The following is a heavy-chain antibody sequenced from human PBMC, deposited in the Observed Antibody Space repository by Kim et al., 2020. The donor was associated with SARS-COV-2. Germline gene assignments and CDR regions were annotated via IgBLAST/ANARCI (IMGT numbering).Heavy chain of an antibody. CDR3: ARRDDRLDY. J-gene: IGHJ4*02. V-gene: IGHV1-18*01. CDR2: NGNP. Sequence: NGNPNYAQKFQGRVTMTRESSTNTAYMELTSLTSDDTAVYYCARRDDRLDYWGQGTLVTVSS.